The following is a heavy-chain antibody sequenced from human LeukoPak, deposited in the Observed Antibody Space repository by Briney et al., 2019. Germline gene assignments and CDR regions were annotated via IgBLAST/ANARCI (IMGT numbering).Heavy chain of an antibody. J-gene: IGHJ4*02. CDR3: ARDRYYGSGSSYFDY. CDR1: GGSISSGVYY. CDR2: IYHSGST. Sequence: SETLSLTCTVSGGSISSGVYYWSWIRQPPGKGLEWIGYIYHSGSTYYNPSLKSRVTISVGRSKNQFSLNLSSVTAADTAVYYCARDRYYGSGSSYFDYWGQGTLVTVSS. D-gene: IGHD3-10*01. V-gene: IGHV4-30-2*01.